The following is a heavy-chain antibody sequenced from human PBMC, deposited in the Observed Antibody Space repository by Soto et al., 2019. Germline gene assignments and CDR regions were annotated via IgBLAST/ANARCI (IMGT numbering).Heavy chain of an antibody. D-gene: IGHD2-15*01. J-gene: IGHJ4*03. Sequence: GSLRLSCAASGFSVSNAWMSWVRQAPGKGLEWVGRIKGKTEVGRIDYAAPVKGRSTISRDGVTMTIYLHISSVKTDVTAVYYCNTDLQGDIVVVVAYTPGCIDVCGQGTLVTVYS. CDR2: IKGKTEVGRI. CDR1: GFSVSNAW. CDR3: NTDLQGDIVVVVAYTPGCIDV. V-gene: IGHV3-15*01.